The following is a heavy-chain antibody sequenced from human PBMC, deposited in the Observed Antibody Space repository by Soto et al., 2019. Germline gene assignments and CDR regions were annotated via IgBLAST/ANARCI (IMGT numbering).Heavy chain of an antibody. CDR2: ISTFNGNT. V-gene: IGHV1-18*01. CDR1: GYSFSNYG. CDR3: ARGHWTDPLDV. J-gene: IGHJ6*02. D-gene: IGHD1-1*01. Sequence: QVHLVQSGAEVKKPGASVKVSCKASGYSFSNYGIIWVRQAPGQGLEWIGWISTFNGNTNYAQSFQGRVTMTTDTSTSTAYMDLRSLRSDDTAVYYCARGHWTDPLDVWAQGTAVTVSS.